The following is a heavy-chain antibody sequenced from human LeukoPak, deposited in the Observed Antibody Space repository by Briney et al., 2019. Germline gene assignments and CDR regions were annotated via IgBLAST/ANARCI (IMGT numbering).Heavy chain of an antibody. CDR3: ARWGATTVGAFDI. J-gene: IGHJ3*02. D-gene: IGHD4-23*01. CDR2: IIPIFGTA. CDR1: GGTFSSYA. V-gene: IGHV1-69*05. Sequence: ASVKVSCKAFGGTFSSYAISWVRQAPGQGLEWMGRIIPIFGTANYAQKFQGRVTITTDESTSTAYMELSSLRSEDTAVYYCARWGATTVGAFDIWGQGTMVTVSS.